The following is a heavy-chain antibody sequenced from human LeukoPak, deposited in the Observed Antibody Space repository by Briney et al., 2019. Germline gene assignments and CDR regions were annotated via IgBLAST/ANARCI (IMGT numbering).Heavy chain of an antibody. CDR2: INAGNGDT. CDR3: TLYNF. Sequence: ASVKVSCKASGYTFSSRGISWVRQAPGQSLEWMGGINAGNGDTKYSQEFQGRVTISRDTSANTAYMELSNLRSEDMGVYYCTLYNFWGQGTLVTVSS. J-gene: IGHJ4*02. D-gene: IGHD3/OR15-3a*01. V-gene: IGHV1-3*03. CDR1: GYTFSSRG.